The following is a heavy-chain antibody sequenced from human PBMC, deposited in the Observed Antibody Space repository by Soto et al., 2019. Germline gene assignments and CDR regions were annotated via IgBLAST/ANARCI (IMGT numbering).Heavy chain of an antibody. CDR2: MNPNSGNT. Sequence: QVQLVQSGAEVKKPGPSVKVSCKASGYTFISYDINWVRQATGQGLEWMGWMNPNSGNTGYAQKFQGRVTMTRSTSISTAYMELSSLRSEDTAVYYCARGQAAAGTNWFDSWGQGTLVTVSS. CDR3: ARGQAAAGTNWFDS. J-gene: IGHJ5*01. CDR1: GYTFISYD. D-gene: IGHD6-13*01. V-gene: IGHV1-8*01.